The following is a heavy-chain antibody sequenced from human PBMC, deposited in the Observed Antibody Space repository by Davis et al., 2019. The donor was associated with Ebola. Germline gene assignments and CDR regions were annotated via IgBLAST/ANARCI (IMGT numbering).Heavy chain of an antibody. V-gene: IGHV1-69*04. CDR3: ARGKWFDP. Sequence: AASVKVSCKTSGGTFTNYAVNWVRQAPGQGLEWMGRIIPVVDTKDYAQKFQGRVTLTADKATNTAYMELSGLRFDDTAVYYCARGKWFDPWGQGTLVSVS. J-gene: IGHJ5*02. CDR2: IIPVVDTK. CDR1: GGTFTNYA.